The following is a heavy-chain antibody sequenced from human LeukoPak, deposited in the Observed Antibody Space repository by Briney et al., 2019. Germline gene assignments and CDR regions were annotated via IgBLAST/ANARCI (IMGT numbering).Heavy chain of an antibody. V-gene: IGHV4-61*02. CDR1: GGSISSGSYY. CDR3: ARATSSYFYYMAV. Sequence: TPSETLSLTCTVSGGSISSGSYYWSWFRQPAEKGLEWIGRIYTSGSTYYNPSLKSRVTISADTSKNQFSLNVSSVTAADTAVYYCARATSSYFYYMAVWGKGTTVTISS. D-gene: IGHD5-12*01. CDR2: IYTSGST. J-gene: IGHJ6*03.